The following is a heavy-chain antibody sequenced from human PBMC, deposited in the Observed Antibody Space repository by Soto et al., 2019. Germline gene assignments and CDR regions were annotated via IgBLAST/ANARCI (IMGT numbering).Heavy chain of an antibody. V-gene: IGHV4-34*01. D-gene: IGHD6-13*01. CDR3: ARGEDIAAAGDY. CDR1: GGSFSGYY. Sequence: SETLSLTCAVYGGSFSGYYWSWIRQPPGKGLEWIGEINHSGSTNYNPSPKSRVTISVDTSKNQFSLKLSSVTAADTAVYYCARGEDIAAAGDYWGQGTLVTVSS. J-gene: IGHJ4*02. CDR2: INHSGST.